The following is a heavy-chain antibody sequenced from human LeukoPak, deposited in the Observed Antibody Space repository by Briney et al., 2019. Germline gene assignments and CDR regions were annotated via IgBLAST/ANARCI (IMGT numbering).Heavy chain of an antibody. CDR3: ARDYYRSGSYAVDF. V-gene: IGHV3-48*01. Sequence: PGGSLRLSCAASGFTFDKYSMNWVRQAPGKGLEWVSHISSASITIYYADSVKGRFTISRDNAKGSLYLHMTSLRAEDTALYYCARDYYRSGSYAVDFWGQGTLVTVSS. CDR1: GFTFDKYS. D-gene: IGHD3-10*01. J-gene: IGHJ4*02. CDR2: ISSASITI.